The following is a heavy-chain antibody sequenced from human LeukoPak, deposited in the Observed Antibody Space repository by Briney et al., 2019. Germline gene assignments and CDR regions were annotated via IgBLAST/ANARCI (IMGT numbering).Heavy chain of an antibody. J-gene: IGHJ3*02. CDR3: AKADGDSDAFDI. CDR1: GFTFDDYA. Sequence: GGSLRLSCAASGFTFDDYAMHWVRQAPGKGPEWVSGISWNSGSIGYADSVKGRFTISRDNAKNSLYLQMNSLRAEDMALYYCAKADGDSDAFDIWGQGTMVTVSS. D-gene: IGHD4-17*01. V-gene: IGHV3-9*03. CDR2: ISWNSGSI.